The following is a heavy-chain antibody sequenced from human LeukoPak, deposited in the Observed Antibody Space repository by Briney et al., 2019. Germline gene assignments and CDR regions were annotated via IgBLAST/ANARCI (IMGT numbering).Heavy chain of an antibody. V-gene: IGHV4-34*01. J-gene: IGHJ5*02. CDR1: GGSFSNYY. Sequence: SETLSLTCAVYGGSFSNYYWNWIRQPPGKGLEWIGEINHSGSTNYNPSLKSRVTISVDTSKNQFSLKLSSVTAADTAVYYCATWGLVRGTINWFDPWGQGTLVTVSS. CDR2: INHSGST. CDR3: ATWGLVRGTINWFDP. D-gene: IGHD1-1*01.